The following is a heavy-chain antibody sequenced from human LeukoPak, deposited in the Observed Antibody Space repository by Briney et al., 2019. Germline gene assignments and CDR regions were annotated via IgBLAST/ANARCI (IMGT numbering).Heavy chain of an antibody. CDR2: MNPNSGNT. J-gene: IGHJ4*02. D-gene: IGHD5-24*01. CDR1: GYTFTSYD. CDR3: ARGDWRWLQSDY. V-gene: IGHV1-8*01. Sequence: ASVKVSCKASGYTFTSYDINWVRQATGQGLEWMGWMNPNSGNTGYAQEFQGRVTMTRNTSISTAYMELSSLRSEDTAVYYCARGDWRWLQSDYWGQGTLVTVSS.